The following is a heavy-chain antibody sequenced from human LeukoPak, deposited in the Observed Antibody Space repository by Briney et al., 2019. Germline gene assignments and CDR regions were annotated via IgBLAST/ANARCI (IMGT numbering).Heavy chain of an antibody. Sequence: AETLSLTCTVSGYSISSGHYWGWIRQPPGKGLEWIGSIYHSGSTYYNPSLKSRVTISVDTSKNQFSLKLSSVTAADTAVYYSARSTTTSDFDYWGQGTLVTVSS. J-gene: IGHJ4*02. V-gene: IGHV4-38-2*02. CDR2: IYHSGST. CDR1: GYSISSGHY. CDR3: ARSTTTSDFDY. D-gene: IGHD1-26*01.